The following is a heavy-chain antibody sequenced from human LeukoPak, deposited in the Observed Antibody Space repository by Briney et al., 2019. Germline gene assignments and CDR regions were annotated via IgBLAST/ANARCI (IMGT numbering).Heavy chain of an antibody. J-gene: IGHJ3*02. V-gene: IGHV3-48*01. Sequence: GGSLRLSCAASGFTFSSYGMHWVRQAPGRGLEWVSYIGPSGTAIYYADSVKGRFTISRDNSKNTLYLQMNSLRAEDTAVYYCAKGPNYDILTGWRKTYNGFDIWGQGTMVTVSS. D-gene: IGHD3-9*01. CDR2: IGPSGTAI. CDR3: AKGPNYDILTGWRKTYNGFDI. CDR1: GFTFSSYG.